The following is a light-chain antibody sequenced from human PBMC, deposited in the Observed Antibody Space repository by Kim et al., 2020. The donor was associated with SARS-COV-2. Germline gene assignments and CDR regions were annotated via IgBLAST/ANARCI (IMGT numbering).Light chain of an antibody. CDR3: QQYITYPYT. Sequence: DIQMTQSPSTLSASVGDRVTITCRASQSISIWLAWYQQKPGTAPKLLIYKASTLGSGAPSRFSGSGSGTEFTLAISSLQPDDFATYYCQQYITYPYTFGQGTKVDIK. CDR2: KAS. J-gene: IGKJ2*01. V-gene: IGKV1-5*03. CDR1: QSISIW.